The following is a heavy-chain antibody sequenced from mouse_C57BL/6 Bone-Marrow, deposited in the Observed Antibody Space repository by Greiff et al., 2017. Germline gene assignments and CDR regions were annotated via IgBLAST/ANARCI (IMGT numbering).Heavy chain of an antibody. CDR3: TTDPRYYGSRGY. CDR2: IDPEDGDT. D-gene: IGHD1-1*01. CDR1: GFNIKDYY. J-gene: IGHJ2*01. V-gene: IGHV14-1*01. Sequence: VQLQQSGAELVRPGASVKLSCTAPGFNIKDYYMHWVKQRPEQGLEWIGRIDPEDGDTEYASKFQGKATMTADTSSNTAYLQLSSLTSEDTAVSYCTTDPRYYGSRGYWGQGTTLADYS.